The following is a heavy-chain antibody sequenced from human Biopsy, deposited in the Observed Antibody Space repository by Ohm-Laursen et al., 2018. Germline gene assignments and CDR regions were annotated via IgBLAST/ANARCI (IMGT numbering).Heavy chain of an antibody. CDR3: ARHPTGFWFDP. CDR2: IYNPETT. CDR1: GGSISSSTTYY. J-gene: IGHJ5*02. Sequence: GTLSLTCTVSGGSISSSTTYYWAWLRQPPGKGLEWIGSIYNPETTFYNPSLKSRVTISVDTSTNQFSLKVSSVTAADTALYFCARHPTGFWFDPWGHGTLVTVSS. V-gene: IGHV4-39*01.